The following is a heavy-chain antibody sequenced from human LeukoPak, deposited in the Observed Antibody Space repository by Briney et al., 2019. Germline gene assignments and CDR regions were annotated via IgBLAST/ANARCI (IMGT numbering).Heavy chain of an antibody. CDR2: IKQDGSEK. V-gene: IGHV3-7*01. CDR3: ARDLRDYYDSSGPLDV. CDR1: GFTFSGYW. Sequence: GGSLRLSCAASGFTFSGYWMSWVRQAPGKGLEWVANIKQDGSEKYYVDSVKGRFTISRDNAKNSLYLQMNSLRAEDTAVYYCARDLRDYYDSSGPLDVWGKGTTVTVSS. D-gene: IGHD3-22*01. J-gene: IGHJ6*04.